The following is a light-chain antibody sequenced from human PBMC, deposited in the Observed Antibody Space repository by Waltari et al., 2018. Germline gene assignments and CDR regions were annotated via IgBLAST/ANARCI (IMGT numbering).Light chain of an antibody. CDR2: EVS. CDR1: SSDVGSYDY. CDR3: SSFTTSSTQV. V-gene: IGLV2-14*01. J-gene: IGLJ1*01. Sequence: QSALTQPASVSGSPGHSITISCTGTSSDVGSYDYVSWYQQYPGKATKLMIFEVSNRPSGASIRFSGSKSGNTASLTISGLLPEDEADYYCSSFTTSSTQVFGTGTKVTVL.